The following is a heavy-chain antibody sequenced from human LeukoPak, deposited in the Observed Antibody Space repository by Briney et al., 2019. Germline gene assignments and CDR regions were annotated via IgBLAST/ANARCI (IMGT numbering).Heavy chain of an antibody. J-gene: IGHJ4*02. CDR1: GASISSYY. CDR3: ARGQGGGNPNFDY. Sequence: SETLSLTCAVSGASISSYYWDWIRQPPGKGLEWIGFVSYSGSTEYNPSLKGRVTISLDTSKSQFSLKLTSVTAADTAVYYCARGQGGGNPNFDYWGQGTLVTVSS. D-gene: IGHD4-23*01. V-gene: IGHV4-59*01. CDR2: VSYSGST.